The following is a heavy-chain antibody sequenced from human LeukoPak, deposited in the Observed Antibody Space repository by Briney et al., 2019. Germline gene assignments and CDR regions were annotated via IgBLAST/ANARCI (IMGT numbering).Heavy chain of an antibody. CDR1: GGSISSYY. CDR3: ARAPGMYYYDSSGYYLD. CDR2: IYYSGST. D-gene: IGHD3-22*01. Sequence: KPSETLSLTCTASGGSISSYYLSWIRQPPGKGLEWVGYIYYSGSTNYNPSLKSRVTISVDTSKNQFSPKLSSVTAADTAVYYCARAPGMYYYDSSGYYLDWGQGTLVTVSS. V-gene: IGHV4-59*01. J-gene: IGHJ4*02.